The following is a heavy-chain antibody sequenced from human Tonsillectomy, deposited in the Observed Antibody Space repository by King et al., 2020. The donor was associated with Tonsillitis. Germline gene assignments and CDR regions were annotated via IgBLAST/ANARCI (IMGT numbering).Heavy chain of an antibody. V-gene: IGHV2-70*13. CDR1: GFSLTTPGMS. J-gene: IGHJ2*01. CDR2: IEWDDDK. D-gene: IGHD4-17*01. CDR3: LRTLAHGDSDWRLVF. Sequence: VTLKESGPALVKPTQTLTLTCAFSGFSLTTPGMSVSWIRQPPGKALEWLALIEWDDDKYYKTSLKTRLTITKATSKNQVILTMTNVAPLDTATYYWLRTLAHGDSDWRLVFWGRGTLVTVSS.